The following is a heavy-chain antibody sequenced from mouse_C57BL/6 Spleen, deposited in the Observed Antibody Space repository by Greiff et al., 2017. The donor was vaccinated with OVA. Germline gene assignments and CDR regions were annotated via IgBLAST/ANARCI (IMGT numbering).Heavy chain of an antibody. V-gene: IGHV10-1*01. CDR2: IRSKSNNYAT. J-gene: IGHJ2*01. CDR3: VREGDNYFDY. D-gene: IGHD3-3*01. Sequence: EVMLVESGGGLVQPKGSLKLSCAASGFSFNTYAMNWVRQAPGKGLEWVARIRSKSNNYATYYADSVKDRFTISRDDSESMLYLQMNNLKTEDTAMYYCVREGDNYFDYWGQGTTLTVSS. CDR1: GFSFNTYA.